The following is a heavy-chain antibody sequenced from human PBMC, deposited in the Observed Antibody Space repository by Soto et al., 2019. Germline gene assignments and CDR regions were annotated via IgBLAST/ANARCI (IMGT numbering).Heavy chain of an antibody. CDR2: IIPIFGTA. Sequence: SVKVSCKASGGTFSSYAISWVRQAPGQGLEWMGGIIPIFGTANYAQKFQGRVTITADESTSTAYMELSSLRSEDTAVYYCARVTDYAYDFCTGSSRYYYYYGLDVWG. V-gene: IGHV1-69*13. J-gene: IGHJ6*02. CDR1: GGTFSSYA. D-gene: IGHD3-3*01. CDR3: ARVTDYAYDFCTGSSRYYYYYGLDV.